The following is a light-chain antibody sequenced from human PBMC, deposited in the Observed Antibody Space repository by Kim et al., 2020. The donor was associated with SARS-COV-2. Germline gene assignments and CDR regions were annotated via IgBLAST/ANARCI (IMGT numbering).Light chain of an antibody. CDR3: QQYNRWPYT. V-gene: IGKV3-15*01. J-gene: IGKJ2*01. Sequence: SVAPGETAYLFRGASQSVGTNVAWYKQKPGQAPRLLICGADPRATGVPARFSGSGSGTDFTLTIGGLQSEDFAVYFCQQYNRWPYTFGQGTKLEI. CDR2: GAD. CDR1: QSVGTN.